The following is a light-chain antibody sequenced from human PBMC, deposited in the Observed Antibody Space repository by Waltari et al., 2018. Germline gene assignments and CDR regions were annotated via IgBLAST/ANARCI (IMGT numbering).Light chain of an antibody. CDR1: RWDVGAYRY. Sequence: QSALTQPPSATGSPGQSVTISCTGGRWDVGAYRYVSWYQQHPGRAPKVIMYEVDKRPSGVPVRFSGSKSGTTASLTISGLKLEDEADYYCTSYGGTNNFLFGSGTKVTV. CDR2: EVD. CDR3: TSYGGTNNFL. J-gene: IGLJ1*01. V-gene: IGLV2-8*01.